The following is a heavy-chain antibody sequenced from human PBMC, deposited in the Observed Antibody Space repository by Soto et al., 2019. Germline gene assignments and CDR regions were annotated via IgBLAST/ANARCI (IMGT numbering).Heavy chain of an antibody. CDR1: GDSVSTNSAT. J-gene: IGHJ5*01. CDR2: TYYRSKWDY. D-gene: IGHD2-8*01. CDR3: ARLIGNSWLDS. V-gene: IGHV6-1*01. Sequence: QVQLQQSGPGLVKPSLTLSLTCAISGDSVSTNSATWDWIRQSPSRGLEWLGRTYYRSKWDYDYAASVKGRININPDTSNNQVSLHLDSVTPDDTAVYYCARLIGNSWLDSWGQGTLVTVSS.